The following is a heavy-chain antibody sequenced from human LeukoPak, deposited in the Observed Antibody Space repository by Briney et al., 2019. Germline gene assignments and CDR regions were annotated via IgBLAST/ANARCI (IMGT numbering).Heavy chain of an antibody. CDR3: ARRTVTTFYYYYYMDV. V-gene: IGHV4-38-2*02. J-gene: IGHJ6*03. D-gene: IGHD4-17*01. CDR2: INHSGST. CDR1: GYSISSGYY. Sequence: SETLSLTCTVSGYSISSGYYWGWIRQPPGKGLEWIGEINHSGSTNYNPSLKSRVTISVDTSKNQFSLKLSSVTAADTAVYYCARRTVTTFYYYYYMDVWGEGTTVTISS.